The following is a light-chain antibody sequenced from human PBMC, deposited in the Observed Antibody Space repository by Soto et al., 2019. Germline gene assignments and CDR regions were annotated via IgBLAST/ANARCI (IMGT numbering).Light chain of an antibody. CDR1: QSINNL. V-gene: IGKV1-5*01. J-gene: IGKJ4*01. CDR3: QQYDSYPLT. CDR2: DVS. Sequence: DVQMTQSPSTLSASVRDRVTITCLASQSINNLLAWYQQKPGKAPKFLIYDVSTLESGVPSRFSGSGSGTEFTLTISSLQPEDFATYYCQQYDSYPLTVGGGTKVDI.